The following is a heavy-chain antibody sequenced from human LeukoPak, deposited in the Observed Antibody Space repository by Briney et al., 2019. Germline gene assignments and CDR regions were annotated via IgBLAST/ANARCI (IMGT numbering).Heavy chain of an antibody. CDR2: FHYSGTT. V-gene: IGHV4-59*01. CDR1: GGSISTYY. J-gene: IGHJ4*02. CDR3: ARVDANWGVVDY. Sequence: ASETLSLTCTVSGGSISTYYWSWIRQPPGKGLEWIGYFHYSGTTNYNPSLKSRVTISVDTSKNQFSLKLSSVTAADTAVYYCARVDANWGVVDYWGQGTLVTVSS. D-gene: IGHD7-27*01.